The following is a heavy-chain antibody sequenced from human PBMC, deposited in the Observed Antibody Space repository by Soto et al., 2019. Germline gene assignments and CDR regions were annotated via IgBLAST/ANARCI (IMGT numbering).Heavy chain of an antibody. Sequence: QMQLVQSGPEVKKPGTSVKVSCKASGFTFTSSAVQWVRQARGQRLEWIGWIVVGSGNTNYAQKFQERVTITRDMSTSTAYMELSSLRSEDTAVYYCAAPSLNYYYGMDVWGQGNRVSVSS. CDR1: GFTFTSSA. CDR3: AAPSLNYYYGMDV. V-gene: IGHV1-58*01. J-gene: IGHJ6*02. D-gene: IGHD2-15*01. CDR2: IVVGSGNT.